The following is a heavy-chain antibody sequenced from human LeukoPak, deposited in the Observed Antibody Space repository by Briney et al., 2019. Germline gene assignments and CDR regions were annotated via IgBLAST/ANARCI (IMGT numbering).Heavy chain of an antibody. CDR2: ISGSGGST. V-gene: IGHV3-23*01. CDR1: GFTFSSYA. CDR3: ASSHRSSSSGDY. D-gene: IGHD6-13*01. Sequence: GGSLRLSCAASGFTFSSYAMSWVRQAPGKGLEWVSGISGSGGSTYYADSVKGRFTISRDNSKNALYLQMNSLRVEDTAVYYCASSHRSSSSGDYWGQGTLVTVSS. J-gene: IGHJ4*02.